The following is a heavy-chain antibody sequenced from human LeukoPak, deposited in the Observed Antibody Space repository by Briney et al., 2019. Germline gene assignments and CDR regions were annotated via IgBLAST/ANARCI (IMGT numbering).Heavy chain of an antibody. J-gene: IGHJ5*02. CDR2: IYYSGSI. V-gene: IGHV4-30-4*01. Sequence: PSETLSLTCTVAGGSISSGDYYWSWIRQPPGKGLEWIGYIYYSGSIYYNPSLKSRVTISVDTPKNQFSLKLSSVTAADTAVYYCARESMVRGVIHNWFDPWGQGTLVTVSS. D-gene: IGHD3-10*01. CDR3: ARESMVRGVIHNWFDP. CDR1: GGSISSGDYY.